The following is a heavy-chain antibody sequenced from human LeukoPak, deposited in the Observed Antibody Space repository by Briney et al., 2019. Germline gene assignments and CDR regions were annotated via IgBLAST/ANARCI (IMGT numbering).Heavy chain of an antibody. CDR3: ARAAVTTDAFDI. CDR1: GFTFGDYA. D-gene: IGHD4-17*01. CDR2: IYSGGST. Sequence: GGSLRLSCTTSGFTFGDYAMTWVRQAPGKGLEWVSVIYSGGSTYYADSVKGRFTISRDNSKNTLYLQMNSLRAEDTAVYYCARAAVTTDAFDIWGQGTMVTVSS. J-gene: IGHJ3*02. V-gene: IGHV3-53*01.